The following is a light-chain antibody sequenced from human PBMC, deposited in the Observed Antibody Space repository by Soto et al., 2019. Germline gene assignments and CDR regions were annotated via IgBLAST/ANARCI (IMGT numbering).Light chain of an antibody. CDR2: GAS. CDR1: QSVTSGY. Sequence: EIVLTQSPGTLSLSPGERATLAWRASQSVTSGYLAWYQQQPNQAPRLLIYGASYRATDIPDRFSGGGSGTDFTRTISRLEPEDFAVYYCQHYSSSPPAITFGQGTRLEIK. V-gene: IGKV3-20*01. CDR3: QHYSSSPPAIT. J-gene: IGKJ5*01.